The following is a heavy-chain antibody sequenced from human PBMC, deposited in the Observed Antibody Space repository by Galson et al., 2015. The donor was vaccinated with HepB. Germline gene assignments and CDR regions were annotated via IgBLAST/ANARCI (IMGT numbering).Heavy chain of an antibody. CDR2: ISATGSTI. Sequence: SLRLSCATSGFNFNKYNMNWVRQVPGKGLEWVSYISATGSTIYYADSVKGRFSTSRDNAKNSLYLQMNNLRDEDTAVYYCARVNSGQFDFWGQGTLVTASS. CDR3: ARVNSGQFDF. V-gene: IGHV3-48*02. J-gene: IGHJ4*02. CDR1: GFNFNKYN. D-gene: IGHD2-15*01.